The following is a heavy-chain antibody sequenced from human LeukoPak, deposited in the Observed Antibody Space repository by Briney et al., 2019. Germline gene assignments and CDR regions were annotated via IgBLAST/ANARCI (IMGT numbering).Heavy chain of an antibody. CDR3: ARGRSGFGGNFDS. Sequence: PESRSLTCNVAGGSMSSYYCDWIRQPPGKELEWIGYIYYSGNTNYNPSLQSRSTISVDTSKNQFSLKLSTVTAADTAVYYCARGRSGFGGNFDSWGQGTLVTVSS. J-gene: IGHJ4*02. CDR2: IYYSGNT. D-gene: IGHD4-23*01. CDR1: GGSMSSYY. V-gene: IGHV4-59*01.